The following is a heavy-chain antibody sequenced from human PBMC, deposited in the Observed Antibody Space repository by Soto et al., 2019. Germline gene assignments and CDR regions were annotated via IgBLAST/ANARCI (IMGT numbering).Heavy chain of an antibody. CDR2: ISTSSSTM. J-gene: IGHJ5*02. Sequence: EVQLVESGGGLVQPGGSLRLSCAASGFTFSSYSMNWVRQAPGKRLEWVSYISTSSSTMYYADSVKGRFTISRDNAKNSLYLQMNSLRAEDTAVYYCARDLWGVGVPGPWGQGTLVTVSS. CDR1: GFTFSSYS. V-gene: IGHV3-48*01. CDR3: ARDLWGVGVPGP. D-gene: IGHD3-16*01.